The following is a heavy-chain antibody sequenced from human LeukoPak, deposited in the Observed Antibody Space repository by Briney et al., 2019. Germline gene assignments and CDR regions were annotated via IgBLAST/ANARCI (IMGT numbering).Heavy chain of an antibody. CDR2: IYPGDSDT. V-gene: IGHV5-51*01. CDR1: GYSFTSYW. Sequence: GESLKISCKGSGYSFTSYWIGWVRQMPGKGLEWMGIIYPGDSDTRYSPSFQGQVTISADKSISTAYLQWSSLKASDTAMYNCARHHELSAYEPDYYYYYGMGVWGQGTTVTVSS. CDR3: ARHHELSAYEPDYYYYYGMGV. D-gene: IGHD3-3*01. J-gene: IGHJ6*02.